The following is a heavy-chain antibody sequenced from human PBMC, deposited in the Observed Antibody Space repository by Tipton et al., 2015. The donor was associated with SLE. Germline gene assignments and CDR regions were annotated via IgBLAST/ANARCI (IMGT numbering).Heavy chain of an antibody. V-gene: IGHV4-31*03. CDR2: IYYSGST. CDR3: ARDWGCSSTSCYTGWFDP. J-gene: IGHJ5*02. CDR1: GGSISSGGYY. D-gene: IGHD2-2*02. Sequence: RSLRLSCTVSGGSISSGGYYWSWIRQHPGKGLEWIGYIYYSGSTYYNPSLKSRVTISVDTSKNQFSLKLSSVTAADTAVYYCARDWGCSSTSCYTGWFDPWGQGTLVTVSS.